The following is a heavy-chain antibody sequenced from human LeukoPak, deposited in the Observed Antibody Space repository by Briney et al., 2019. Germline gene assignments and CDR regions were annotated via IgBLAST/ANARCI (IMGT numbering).Heavy chain of an antibody. Sequence: SETLSLTCTVSGGSISTDNYYWGWIRQPPGKGMEWIGSVYFSGSTYSNPSFKSRVTISVDTSKNQFSLKLSSVTAADTAVYYCARERGYYYDSSGYHPIDYWGQGTLVTVSS. V-gene: IGHV4-39*02. CDR2: VYFSGST. D-gene: IGHD3-22*01. CDR3: ARERGYYYDSSGYHPIDY. CDR1: GGSISTDNYY. J-gene: IGHJ4*02.